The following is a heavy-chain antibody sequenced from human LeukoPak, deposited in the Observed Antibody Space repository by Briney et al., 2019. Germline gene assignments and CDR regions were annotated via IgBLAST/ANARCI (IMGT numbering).Heavy chain of an antibody. CDR1: GGSFSGYY. CDR2: INPSRNT. J-gene: IGHJ4*02. Sequence: SETLSLTCAVFGGSFSGYYWNWIRQPPGKGLEWIGQINPSRNTNYNPSLKSRVTISVDASKKQFSLKLSSVTAADTAVYYCARRYDFWSGYPPPLDYWGQGTLVTVSS. V-gene: IGHV4-34*01. D-gene: IGHD3-3*01. CDR3: ARRYDFWSGYPPPLDY.